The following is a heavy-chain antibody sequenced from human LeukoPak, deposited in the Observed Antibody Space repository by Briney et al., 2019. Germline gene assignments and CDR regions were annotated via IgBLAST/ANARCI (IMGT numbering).Heavy chain of an antibody. CDR2: IKQDGSEK. V-gene: IGHV3-7*05. CDR1: GFTFNSNW. D-gene: IGHD1-14*01. Sequence: AGSLRLSCAVSGFTFNSNWMSWVRQAPGKGLEWVANIKQDGSEKYYVDSVQGRFTISRDNAKNSLYLQMNSLRAEDTAVYYCARGGNRCFNWGQGTLVTVSS. J-gene: IGHJ4*02. CDR3: ARGGNRCFN.